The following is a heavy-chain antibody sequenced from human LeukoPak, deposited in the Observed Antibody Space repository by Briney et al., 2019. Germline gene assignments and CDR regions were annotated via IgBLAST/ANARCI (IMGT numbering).Heavy chain of an antibody. CDR2: IWHDGRNK. Sequence: GGSLRLSCAASGFTFSSYGMHWVRQAPGKGLEWVAVIWHDGRNKYYADSVKGRFTISRDNSKNTLYLQMSSLRAEDTAVYYCAKGGSTSCPDYWGQGTLVTVSS. J-gene: IGHJ4*02. V-gene: IGHV3-33*06. D-gene: IGHD2-2*01. CDR3: AKGGSTSCPDY. CDR1: GFTFSSYG.